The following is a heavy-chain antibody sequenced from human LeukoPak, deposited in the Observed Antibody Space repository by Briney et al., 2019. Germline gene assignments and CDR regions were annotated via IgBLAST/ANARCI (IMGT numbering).Heavy chain of an antibody. CDR2: IKQDGSEK. D-gene: IGHD1-26*01. Sequence: GGSLRLSCAASGFTFSSYWMSWVRQAPGKGLEWVANIKQDGSEKYYVDSVKGRFTISRDNSKNTLYLQMNSLRAEDTAVYYCAREGLDVGGSAFDYWGQGTLVTVSS. CDR3: AREGLDVGGSAFDY. CDR1: GFTFSSYW. J-gene: IGHJ4*02. V-gene: IGHV3-7*01.